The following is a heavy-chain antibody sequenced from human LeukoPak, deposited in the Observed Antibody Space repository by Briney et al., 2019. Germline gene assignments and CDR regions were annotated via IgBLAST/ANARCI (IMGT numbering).Heavy chain of an antibody. Sequence: GGSLRLSCVGSGFAFRNYAMTWVRQAPGKGPEWVSSITGSGGTIRYADSVKGRFTISRDNSVDTLYLQMNRLSAEDTAVYYCGKDPNGDYVGAFVFWGRGTMVTVSS. CDR2: ITGSGGTI. D-gene: IGHD4-17*01. V-gene: IGHV3-23*01. CDR1: GFAFRNYA. CDR3: GKDPNGDYVGAFVF. J-gene: IGHJ3*01.